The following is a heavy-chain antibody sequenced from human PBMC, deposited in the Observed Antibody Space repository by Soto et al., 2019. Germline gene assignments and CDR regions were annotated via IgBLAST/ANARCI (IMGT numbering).Heavy chain of an antibody. Sequence: QVQLVQSGAQVKKPGSSVKVSCKASGGTFNNYAINWVRQAPVQGLEWLGGIIPIFGTANYGQKFQGRVKITAAEPTSTAYMALSSLTSEDTAVYCFSRGYSYGQGTVDSWGQGTLVTVSS. CDR2: IIPIFGTA. V-gene: IGHV1-69*01. CDR1: GGTFNNYA. D-gene: IGHD5-18*01. CDR3: SRGYSYGQGTVDS. J-gene: IGHJ4*02.